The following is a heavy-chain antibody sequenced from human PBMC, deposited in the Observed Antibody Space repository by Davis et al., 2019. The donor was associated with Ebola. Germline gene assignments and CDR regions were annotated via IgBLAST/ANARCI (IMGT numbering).Heavy chain of an antibody. CDR1: GFTFSSYG. J-gene: IGHJ6*02. V-gene: IGHV3-30*18. CDR2: ISYDGSNK. CDR3: AKDDDIVLLYGMDV. Sequence: GESLKISCAASGFTFSSYGMHWVRQAPGKGLEWVAVISYDGSNKYYADSVKGRFTISRDNSKNTLYLQMNSLRAEETAVYYCAKDDDIVLLYGMDVWGQGTTVTVSS. D-gene: IGHD2-8*01.